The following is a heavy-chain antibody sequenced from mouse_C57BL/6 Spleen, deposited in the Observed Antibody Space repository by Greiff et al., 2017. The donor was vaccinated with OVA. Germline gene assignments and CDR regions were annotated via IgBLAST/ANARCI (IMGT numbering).Heavy chain of an antibody. D-gene: IGHD1-1*01. V-gene: IGHV1-59*01. CDR3: ARPYYYGSSYGWYFDV. CDR2: IDPSDSYT. J-gene: IGHJ1*03. CDR1: GYTFTSYW. Sequence: QVQLQQSGAELVRPGTSVKLSCKASGYTFTSYWMHWVKQRPGQGLEWIGVIDPSDSYTNYNQKFKGKATLTVDTSSSTAYMQLSSLTSEDSAVYYCARPYYYGSSYGWYFDVWGTGTTVTVSS.